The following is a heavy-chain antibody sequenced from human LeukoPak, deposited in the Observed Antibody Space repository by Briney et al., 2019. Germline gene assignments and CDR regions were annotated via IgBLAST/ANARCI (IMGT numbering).Heavy chain of an antibody. CDR2: ISAYNGNT. Sequence: ASVKVSCKASGYTFTSYGISWVRQAPGQGLEWMGWISAYNGNTNYAQKLQGRVTMTTDTSTSAAYMELRSLRSDDTAVYYCARSLYYDFWSGYYGMDVWGQGTTVTVSS. J-gene: IGHJ6*02. CDR1: GYTFTSYG. V-gene: IGHV1-18*01. CDR3: ARSLYYDFWSGYYGMDV. D-gene: IGHD3-3*01.